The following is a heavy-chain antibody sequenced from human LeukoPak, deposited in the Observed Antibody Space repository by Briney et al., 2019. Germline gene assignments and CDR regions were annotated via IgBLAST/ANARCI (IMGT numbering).Heavy chain of an antibody. J-gene: IGHJ6*02. Sequence: GGSLRLSCVVSGLTFSSYAMTWVRQAPGKGLEWVSAISGSGGSTYYADSVKGRFTISRDNSKNTLYLQMSSLRDGDTAVYYCAKDESAMDVWGQGTTVTVSS. CDR3: AKDESAMDV. CDR1: GLTFSSYA. CDR2: ISGSGGST. V-gene: IGHV3-23*01.